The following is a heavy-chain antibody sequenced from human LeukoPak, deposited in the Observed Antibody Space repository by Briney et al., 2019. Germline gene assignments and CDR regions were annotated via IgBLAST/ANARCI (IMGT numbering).Heavy chain of an antibody. V-gene: IGHV3-33*06. CDR1: GFTFSSYG. CDR3: AKDRIQLWSSYYFDY. CDR2: IWYDGSNK. D-gene: IGHD5-18*01. J-gene: IGHJ4*02. Sequence: GGSLRLSCAASGFTFSSYGMHWVRQAPGKGLEWVAVIWYDGSNKYYADSVNGRFTISRDNSKNRLYLQMNSLRDDDTDVYYCAKDRIQLWSSYYFDYWGKPTLVTVSS.